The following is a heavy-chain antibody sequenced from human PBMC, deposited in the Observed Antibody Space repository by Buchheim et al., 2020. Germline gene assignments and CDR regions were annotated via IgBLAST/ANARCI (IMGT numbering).Heavy chain of an antibody. V-gene: IGHV3-30*18. CDR3: AKDLSRGIAARLGGGRFDY. Sequence: QVQLVESGGGVVQPGRSLRLSCAASGFTFSSYGMHWVRQAPGKGLEWVAVISYDGSNKYYADSVKGRFTISRDNYKNTLYLQMNSLRAEDTAVYYCAKDLSRGIAARLGGGRFDYWGQGTL. J-gene: IGHJ4*02. CDR1: GFTFSSYG. D-gene: IGHD6-6*01. CDR2: ISYDGSNK.